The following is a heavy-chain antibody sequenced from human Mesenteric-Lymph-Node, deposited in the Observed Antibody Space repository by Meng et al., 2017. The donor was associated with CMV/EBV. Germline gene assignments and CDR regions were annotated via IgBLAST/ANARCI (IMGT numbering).Heavy chain of an antibody. J-gene: IGHJ6*02. D-gene: IGHD2-2*01. CDR3: ARDRVSYCSSTSCTYYYGMDV. CDR1: GYTFTGYY. Sequence: ASVKVSCKASGYTFTGYYMHWVRQAPGQGLEWVGWINPNSGGTNYAQKFQGRVTMTRDTSISTAYMELSRLRSDDTAVYYCARDRVSYCSSTSCTYYYGMDVWGQGTTVTVSS. CDR2: INPNSGGT. V-gene: IGHV1-2*02.